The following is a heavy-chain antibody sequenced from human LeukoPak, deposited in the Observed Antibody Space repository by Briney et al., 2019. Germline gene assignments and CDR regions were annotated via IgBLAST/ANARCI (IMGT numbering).Heavy chain of an antibody. J-gene: IGHJ4*02. CDR2: IIPILGIA. CDR1: GGTFSSYA. Sequence: SVKVSCKASGGTFSSYAISWVRQAPGQGLEWMGRIIPILGIANYAQKFQGRVTITTDESTSTAYMELSSLRSEDTAVYYCARGQVGATPLDYWGQGTLVTVSS. CDR3: ARGQVGATPLDY. D-gene: IGHD1-26*01. V-gene: IGHV1-69*04.